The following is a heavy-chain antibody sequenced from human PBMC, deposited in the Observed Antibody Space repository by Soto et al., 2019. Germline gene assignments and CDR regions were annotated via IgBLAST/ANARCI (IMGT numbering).Heavy chain of an antibody. CDR3: ARDGTGDYFDY. J-gene: IGHJ4*02. V-gene: IGHV4-59*01. Sequence: PSETLSLTCTVSGASISSYYWSWIRQPPGKGLERIGYIYYSGSTNYNPSLKSRVTISVDTSKNQFSLKLSSVTAADTAVYYCARDGTGDYFDYWGQGTLVTVSS. CDR2: IYYSGST. D-gene: IGHD3-10*01. CDR1: GASISSYY.